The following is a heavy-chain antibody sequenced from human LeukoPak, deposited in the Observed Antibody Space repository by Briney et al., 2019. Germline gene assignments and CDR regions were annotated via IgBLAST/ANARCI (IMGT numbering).Heavy chain of an antibody. Sequence: PGGSLRLSCAASGFTFSSYGMRWVRQAPGKGLEWVAFIRYDGSNKYYADSVKGRFTISRDNSKNTLYLRMNSLRAEDTAVYYCARDLYYYDSSGYFSDWGQGTLVTVSS. CDR3: ARDLYYYDSSGYFSD. CDR2: IRYDGSNK. V-gene: IGHV3-30*02. J-gene: IGHJ4*02. CDR1: GFTFSSYG. D-gene: IGHD3-22*01.